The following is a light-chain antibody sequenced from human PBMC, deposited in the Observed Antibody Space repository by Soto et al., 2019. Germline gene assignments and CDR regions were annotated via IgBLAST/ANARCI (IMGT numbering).Light chain of an antibody. CDR1: SRDVGAYNL. Sequence: QSVLTQPASVSGCPGQSITISCTGTSRDVGAYNLVSWYQQYPGKAPKLVIYEVSKRPSGVSDRFSGSKSGNTASLTISGLQADDEADYYCCSYAGSSRIFGTGTKVTVL. J-gene: IGLJ1*01. V-gene: IGLV2-23*02. CDR3: CSYAGSSRI. CDR2: EVS.